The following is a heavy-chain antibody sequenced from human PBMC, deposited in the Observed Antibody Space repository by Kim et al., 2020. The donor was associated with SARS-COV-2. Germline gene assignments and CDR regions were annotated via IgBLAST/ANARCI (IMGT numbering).Heavy chain of an antibody. CDR3: AASMANMRRLDY. V-gene: IGHV3-23*01. CDR1: GFTFSSYV. J-gene: IGHJ4*02. D-gene: IGHD5-12*01. Sequence: GGSLRLSCAASGFTFSSYVMNWVRQAPGKGLEWVSVISGSGYVTYYADSVKGLFTISRDNSKNTLYLQMHSLRAEDTAVYYCAASMANMRRLDYWGQGTLVTVSS. CDR2: ISGSGYVT.